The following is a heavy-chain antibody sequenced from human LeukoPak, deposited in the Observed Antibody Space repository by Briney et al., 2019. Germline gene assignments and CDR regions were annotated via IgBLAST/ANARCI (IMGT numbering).Heavy chain of an antibody. J-gene: IGHJ5*02. V-gene: IGHV3-23*01. CDR3: AKDPWEGSSWYGWFDP. D-gene: IGHD6-13*01. CDR2: ISGSGGST. CDR1: GFTFSSYA. Sequence: PGGSLRLSCAASGFTFSSYAMSWVRQAPGKGLEWVSAISGSGGSTYYADSVKGRFTISRDNSKNTLYLQMNSLRAEDTAVYYCAKDPWEGSSWYGWFDPWGQGTLVTVSS.